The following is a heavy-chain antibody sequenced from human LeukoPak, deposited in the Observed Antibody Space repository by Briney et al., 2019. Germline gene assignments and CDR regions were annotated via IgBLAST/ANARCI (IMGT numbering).Heavy chain of an antibody. Sequence: SETLSLTCAVYGGSFSGYYWSWIRQPPGKGLEWIGEINQSGSTNYNPSLQSRVTISVDPSKHQFSLMLRSVTAAHPPVHYCARESRGWSPGDYGGERTLVTVS. CDR3: ARESRGWSPGDY. D-gene: IGHD6-19*01. CDR2: INQSGST. CDR1: GGSFSGYY. J-gene: IGHJ4*02. V-gene: IGHV4-34*01.